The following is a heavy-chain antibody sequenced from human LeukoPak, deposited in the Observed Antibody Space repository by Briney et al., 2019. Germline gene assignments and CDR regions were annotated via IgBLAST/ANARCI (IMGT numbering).Heavy chain of an antibody. V-gene: IGHV4-39*01. CDR1: GGSISSSSYY. Sequence: PSETLSLTCTVSGGSISSSSYYWGWIRQPPGEGLEWIGSICYSGSTYYNPSLKSRVTISVDTSKNQFSLKLSSVTAADTAVYYCARHHAGLYCSSTSCLNWFDPWGQGTLVTVSS. CDR2: ICYSGST. D-gene: IGHD2-2*01. J-gene: IGHJ5*02. CDR3: ARHHAGLYCSSTSCLNWFDP.